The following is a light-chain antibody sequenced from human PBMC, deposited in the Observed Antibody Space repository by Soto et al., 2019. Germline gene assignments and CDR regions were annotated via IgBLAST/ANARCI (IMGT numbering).Light chain of an antibody. J-gene: IGKJ1*01. CDR3: QHYNSYSEA. Sequence: EIQITQKNSTLPASVGDRVTITCRASQSISNWLAWYQQKPGKAPKLLIYKASTLKSGVPSRFSGSGSGTEFTLTISSLQPDDFATYYCQHYNSYSEAFGQGTKVDVK. V-gene: IGKV1-5*03. CDR2: KAS. CDR1: QSISNW.